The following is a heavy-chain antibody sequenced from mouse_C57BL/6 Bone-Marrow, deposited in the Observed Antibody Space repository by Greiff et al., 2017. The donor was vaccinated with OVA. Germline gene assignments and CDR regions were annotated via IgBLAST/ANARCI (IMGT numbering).Heavy chain of an antibody. CDR1: GFTIKNTY. Sequence: VQLKESVAELVRPGASVKLSCTASGFTIKNTYMHWVKQRPEQGLEWIGRIDPANDNTKYAPKFQGKATMTADTSSNTAYLQLSSLSSEDTAVYCCARGNFGSSFYAMDYWGQGTSVTVSS. J-gene: IGHJ4*01. CDR2: IDPANDNT. D-gene: IGHD1-1*01. V-gene: IGHV14-3*01. CDR3: ARGNFGSSFYAMDY.